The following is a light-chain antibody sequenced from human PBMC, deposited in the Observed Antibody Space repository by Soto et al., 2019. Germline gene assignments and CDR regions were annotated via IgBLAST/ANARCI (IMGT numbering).Light chain of an antibody. V-gene: IGKV3-15*01. CDR2: DAS. CDR1: QSVNSN. Sequence: EMVMTQSPATLSVSPGERATLSCRASQSVNSNLAWYRQQPGQAHRLLISDASTRATGVPARFSRSGSGTEFTHTISSLQSEDSGIYYCQQYNFWPPLTFGGRTKVEIK. J-gene: IGKJ4*01. CDR3: QQYNFWPPLT.